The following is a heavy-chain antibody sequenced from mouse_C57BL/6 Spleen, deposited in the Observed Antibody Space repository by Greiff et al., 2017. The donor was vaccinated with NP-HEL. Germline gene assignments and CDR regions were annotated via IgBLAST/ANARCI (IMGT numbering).Heavy chain of an antibody. Sequence: QVQLQQSGPELVKPGASVKISCKASGYAFSSSWMNWVKQRPGKGLEWIGRIYPGDGDTNYNGKFKGKATLTADKSSSTAYMQLSSLTSEDSAVDFCARGYYYGSSPFAYWGQGTLVTVSA. CDR2: IYPGDGDT. CDR1: GYAFSSSW. J-gene: IGHJ3*01. D-gene: IGHD1-1*01. CDR3: ARGYYYGSSPFAY. V-gene: IGHV1-82*01.